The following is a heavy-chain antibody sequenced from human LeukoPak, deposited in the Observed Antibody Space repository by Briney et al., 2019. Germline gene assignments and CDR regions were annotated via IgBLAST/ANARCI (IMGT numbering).Heavy chain of an antibody. Sequence: PGGSLRLSCAASGFTFSSYAMSWVRQAPGKGLEWVSAISCSGGSTYYADSVKGRFTISRDNSKNTLYLQMNSLRAEDTAVYYCAKGTYYDFWSGYYEWGQGTLVTVSS. V-gene: IGHV3-23*01. J-gene: IGHJ4*02. CDR1: GFTFSSYA. CDR3: AKGTYYDFWSGYYE. CDR2: ISCSGGST. D-gene: IGHD3-3*01.